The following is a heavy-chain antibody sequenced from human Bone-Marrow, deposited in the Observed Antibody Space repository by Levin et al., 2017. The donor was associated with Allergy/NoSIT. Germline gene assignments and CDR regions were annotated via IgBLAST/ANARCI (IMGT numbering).Heavy chain of an antibody. CDR1: GFSFSIYT. V-gene: IGHV3-21*01. J-gene: IGHJ4*02. Sequence: GGSLRLSCAASGFSFSIYTMNWVRQAPGKGLEWLSFISTNSAYIFYADSVRGRFTISRDNAKGSLSLQMDNLRDDDTAVYYCARGPDIWGQGTPVTVSS. CDR2: ISTNSAYI. CDR3: ARGPDI.